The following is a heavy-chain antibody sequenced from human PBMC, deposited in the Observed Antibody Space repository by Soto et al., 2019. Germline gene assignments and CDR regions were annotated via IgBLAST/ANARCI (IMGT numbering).Heavy chain of an antibody. CDR2: ISSSGNTI. D-gene: IGHD5-18*01. Sequence: QVQLVESGGGLVKPGGSLRLSCAASGFTFSDYYMSWIRQAPGKGLEWVSYISSSGNTIYYADSVKGRFSISRDNAKNSLYLQMNSLRVEDTAVYYCARVNTAMGRRREGWFDPWGQGTLVTVSS. J-gene: IGHJ5*02. CDR3: ARVNTAMGRRREGWFDP. CDR1: GFTFSDYY. V-gene: IGHV3-11*01.